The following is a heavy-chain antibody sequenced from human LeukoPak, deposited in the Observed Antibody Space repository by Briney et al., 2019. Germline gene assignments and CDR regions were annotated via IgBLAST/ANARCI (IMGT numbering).Heavy chain of an antibody. Sequence: PGGSLRLSCAASGFTFSSYWMTWVRQAPGKGLEWVANIKQDGSEKYYVDSVKGRFTISRDNAKNSPYLQMNSLRAEDTAVYYCGRDGTQLWSPRVHKYYMDVWGKGTTVTVSS. D-gene: IGHD5-18*01. CDR2: IKQDGSEK. V-gene: IGHV3-7*01. J-gene: IGHJ6*03. CDR1: GFTFSSYW. CDR3: GRDGTQLWSPRVHKYYMDV.